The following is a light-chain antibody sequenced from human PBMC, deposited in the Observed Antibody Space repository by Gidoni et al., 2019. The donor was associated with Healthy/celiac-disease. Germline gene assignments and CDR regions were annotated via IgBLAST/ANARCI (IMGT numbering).Light chain of an antibody. CDR2: DNN. J-gene: IGLJ2*01. V-gene: IGLV1-51*01. Sequence: QSVLTQPPSVSAAPGQKVTISCSGSSSNIGNNSVSWYQQLPGTAPKLLMYDNNKRPSGIPDRFSGSKSGTSATLGITGLQTGDEADYYCGTWDSSLSAVFGGGTKLTVL. CDR3: GTWDSSLSAV. CDR1: SSNIGNNS.